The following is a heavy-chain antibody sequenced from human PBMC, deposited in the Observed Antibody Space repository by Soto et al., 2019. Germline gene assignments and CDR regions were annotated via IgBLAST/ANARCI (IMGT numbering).Heavy chain of an antibody. Sequence: EVQLVESGGGLIQPGGSLRLSCAASGFTVSSKYMTWVRQAPGKGLEWASVIYGGGTTYYADSVKCRFTISRENSKNTLYLQMNSLRAEDTAVYYCVQTTGWPGFDFWGQGTLVTVSS. CDR2: IYGGGTT. J-gene: IGHJ4*02. CDR1: GFTVSSKY. CDR3: VQTTGWPGFDF. V-gene: IGHV3-53*01. D-gene: IGHD6-19*01.